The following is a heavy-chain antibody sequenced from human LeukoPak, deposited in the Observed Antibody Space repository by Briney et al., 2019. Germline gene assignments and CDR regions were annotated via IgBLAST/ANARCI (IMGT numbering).Heavy chain of an antibody. J-gene: IGHJ4*02. CDR3: ARCPYNYYDYSGHHLPDY. D-gene: IGHD3-22*01. V-gene: IGHV1-69*05. CDR1: GGTFSSYS. CDR2: IIPIYKTT. Sequence: AASVKVSCKASGGTFSSYSISWVRQAPGQGLEWMGRIIPIYKTTNYAPKFQGRVTSSTDESTTTAYMELSSLRSEDTAVYYCARCPYNYYDYSGHHLPDYWGQGTLVTVSS.